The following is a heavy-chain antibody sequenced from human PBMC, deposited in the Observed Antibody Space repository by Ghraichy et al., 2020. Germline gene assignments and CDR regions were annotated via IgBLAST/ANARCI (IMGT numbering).Heavy chain of an antibody. J-gene: IGHJ6*03. D-gene: IGHD6-6*01. Sequence: ETLSLTCAVYGGSFSGYYWSWIRQPPGKGLEWIGEINHSGSTNYNPSLKSRVTISVDTSKNQFSLKLSSVTAADTAVYYCARWLATVHQETLIAARKFRGYMDVWGKGTTVTVSS. CDR2: INHSGST. CDR1: GGSFSGYY. V-gene: IGHV4-34*01. CDR3: ARWLATVHQETLIAARKFRGYMDV.